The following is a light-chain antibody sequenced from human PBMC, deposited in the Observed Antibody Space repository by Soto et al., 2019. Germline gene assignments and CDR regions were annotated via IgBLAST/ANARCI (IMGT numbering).Light chain of an antibody. CDR2: EVV. CDR3: KSYAGSNTYV. CDR1: KNDIGVYDF. V-gene: IGLV2-8*01. J-gene: IGLJ1*01. Sequence: SGLTQPRSASGSPGQSVTISCTGTKNDIGVYDFVSWYQHHPGKAPRLIIYEVVQRPSGVPDRFSGSKSGNTASLTVSGLQAADEADYFCKSYAGSNTYVFGSGTKVTVL.